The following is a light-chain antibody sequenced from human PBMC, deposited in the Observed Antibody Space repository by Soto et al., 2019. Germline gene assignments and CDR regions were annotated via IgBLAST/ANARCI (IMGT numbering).Light chain of an antibody. CDR2: DVT. CDR3: SSFTTTSTYV. CDR1: SSDVGGYNY. V-gene: IGLV2-14*01. J-gene: IGLJ1*01. Sequence: QSALTQPASVSGSPGQSITISCTGTSSDVGGYNYVSWYQQHPGKAPKLIICDVTNRPSGVSNRFPGSKSGNAASLTISGLQAEDEADYYCSSFTTTSTYVFGTGTKVTVL.